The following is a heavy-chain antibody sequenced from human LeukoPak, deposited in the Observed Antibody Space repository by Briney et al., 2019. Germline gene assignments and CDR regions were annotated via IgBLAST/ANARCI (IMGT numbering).Heavy chain of an antibody. CDR2: ISGSGGST. CDR3: AHLDLDYYDSSGEGYFDY. D-gene: IGHD3-22*01. V-gene: IGHV3-23*01. J-gene: IGHJ4*02. CDR1: GFTFSSYA. Sequence: GGSLRLSCAASGFTFSSYAMSWVRQAPGKGLEWVSAISGSGGSTYYADSVKGRFTISRDNSKNTLYLQMNSLRAEDTAVYYCAHLDLDYYDSSGEGYFDYWGQGTLVTVSS.